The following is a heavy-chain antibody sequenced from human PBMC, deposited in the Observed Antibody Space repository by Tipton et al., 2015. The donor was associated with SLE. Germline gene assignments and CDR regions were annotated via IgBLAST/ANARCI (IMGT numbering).Heavy chain of an antibody. J-gene: IGHJ6*03. CDR2: IYYSGNT. Sequence: LSCTVSGGSISNYYWNWIRQPPGKGLEWIGWIYYSGNTNYNPSLKSRVTMSVDTSKNQFSLKLSSVTAADTAFYFCARVRHDFGDNGRFYYYYMDVWGKGTTVTVSS. V-gene: IGHV4-59*01. CDR3: ARVRHDFGDNGRFYYYYMDV. CDR1: GGSISNYY. D-gene: IGHD4-17*01.